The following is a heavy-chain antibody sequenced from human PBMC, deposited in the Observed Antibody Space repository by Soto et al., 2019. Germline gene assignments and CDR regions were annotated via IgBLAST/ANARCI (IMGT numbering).Heavy chain of an antibody. CDR2: IIPIFGTA. CDR3: ARDLAVVVAASKHYYYYGMDV. Sequence: ASVKVSCKASGGTFSSYAISWVRQAPGQGLEWMGGIIPIFGTANYAQKFQGRVTITADESTSTAYMELSSLRSEDTAVYYCARDLAVVVAASKHYYYYGMDVWGQGTTVTVSS. D-gene: IGHD2-15*01. V-gene: IGHV1-69*13. CDR1: GGTFSSYA. J-gene: IGHJ6*02.